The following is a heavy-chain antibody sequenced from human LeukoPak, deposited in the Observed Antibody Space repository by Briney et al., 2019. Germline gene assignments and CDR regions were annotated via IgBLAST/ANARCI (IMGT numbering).Heavy chain of an antibody. Sequence: GGSLRLSCAASGFTFDSHGMHWVRQAPGKGLEWVAVISYDGSNKYYADSVKGRFTISRDNSKNTLYLQMNSLRAEDTAVYYCASIRDGYNPNFDYWGQGTLVTVSS. CDR3: ASIRDGYNPNFDY. D-gene: IGHD5-24*01. CDR1: GFTFDSHG. CDR2: ISYDGSNK. J-gene: IGHJ4*02. V-gene: IGHV3-30-3*01.